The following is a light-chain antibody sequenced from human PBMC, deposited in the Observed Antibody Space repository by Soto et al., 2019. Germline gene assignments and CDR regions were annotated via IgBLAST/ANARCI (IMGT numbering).Light chain of an antibody. CDR1: QSVSSSY. J-gene: IGKJ1*01. CDR2: GAS. V-gene: IGKV3-20*01. Sequence: EIVLTQSPGTLSLSPGERATLSCRASQSVSSSYLAWYQQKPGQAPRLLIYGASSRATGIPDRFSGSGSGTDFTLTISRLEPEDFAVYYCQQYGSSPGTVGQGTKVDNK. CDR3: QQYGSSPGT.